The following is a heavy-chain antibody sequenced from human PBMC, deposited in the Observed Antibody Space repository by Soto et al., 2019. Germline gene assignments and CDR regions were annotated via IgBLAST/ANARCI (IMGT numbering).Heavy chain of an antibody. CDR3: ARARLRQWLGTLDY. Sequence: GGSLRLSCAASGFTFSSYSMNWVRQAPGKGLEWVSSISSSSSYIYYADSVKGRFTISRDNAKNSLYLQMNSLRAEETAVYYCARARLRQWLGTLDYWGQGTLVTVSS. J-gene: IGHJ4*02. CDR1: GFTFSSYS. V-gene: IGHV3-21*01. D-gene: IGHD6-19*01. CDR2: ISSSSSYI.